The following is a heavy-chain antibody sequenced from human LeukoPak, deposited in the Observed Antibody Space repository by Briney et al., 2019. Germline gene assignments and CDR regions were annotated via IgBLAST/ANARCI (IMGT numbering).Heavy chain of an antibody. CDR1: GGSISSSSYY. Sequence: PSETLSLTCTVSGGSISSSSYYWGWLRQPPGKGLEWIGSIYYSGSTYYNPSLKSRVTISVDTSKNQFSLKLSSVTAADTAVYYCARGIAAAGLDAFDIWGQGTMVTVSS. V-gene: IGHV4-39*07. J-gene: IGHJ3*02. CDR3: ARGIAAAGLDAFDI. CDR2: IYYSGST. D-gene: IGHD6-13*01.